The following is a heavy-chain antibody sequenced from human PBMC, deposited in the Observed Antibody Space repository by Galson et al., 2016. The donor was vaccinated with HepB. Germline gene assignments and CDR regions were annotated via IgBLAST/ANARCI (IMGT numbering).Heavy chain of an antibody. J-gene: IGHJ4*02. CDR3: ARYSNSWAPFDY. Sequence: SLRLSCAASGFTFSNYAMTWVRQAPGKGLEWVSGISGSGANTHYAHAVKGRFTISRDNSNNPLYLQVNSLRAEDTALYFCARYSNSWAPFDYWGQGTLVTVSS. V-gene: IGHV3-23*01. CDR2: ISGSGANT. CDR1: GFTFSNYA. D-gene: IGHD6-13*01.